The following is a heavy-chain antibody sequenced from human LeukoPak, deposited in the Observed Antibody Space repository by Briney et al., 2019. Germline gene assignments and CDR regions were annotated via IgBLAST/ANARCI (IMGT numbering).Heavy chain of an antibody. D-gene: IGHD4-17*01. CDR3: ARLREGGDYSYYFDY. CDR2: IYYSGST. CDR1: GGSISSYY. Sequence: PSETLSLTCTVSGGSISSYYWSWIRQPPGKGLEWIGYIYYSGSTNYNPSLKSRVTISVDTSKNQFSLKLSSVTAADTAVYYCARLREGGDYSYYFDYWGQGTLVTVSS. V-gene: IGHV4-59*01. J-gene: IGHJ4*02.